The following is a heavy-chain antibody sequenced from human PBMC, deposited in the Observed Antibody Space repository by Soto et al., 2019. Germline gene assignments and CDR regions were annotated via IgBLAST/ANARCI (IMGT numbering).Heavy chain of an antibody. CDR3: AKRGSGWSHFDY. CDR2: ISGSGGST. D-gene: IGHD6-19*01. J-gene: IGHJ4*02. V-gene: IGHV3-23*01. Sequence: EVQLLESGGDLVQPGGSLRLSCAASGFTLRSYVMSWVRQAPGRGLEWVSSISGSGGSTDYADSVKGRFTISRDNSKNTLYLQMNSLRVEDTAVYYWAKRGSGWSHFDYWGQGTLVSVSS. CDR1: GFTLRSYV.